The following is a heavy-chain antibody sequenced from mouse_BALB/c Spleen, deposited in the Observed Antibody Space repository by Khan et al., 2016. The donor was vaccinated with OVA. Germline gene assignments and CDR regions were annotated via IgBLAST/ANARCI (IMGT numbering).Heavy chain of an antibody. Sequence: EVELVESGGGLVMPGGSLKLSCAASGFTFSSYTMSWVRQTPEKRLAWVATISSGGDNTYYPDSVKGRFTISRDNAKNNLYLQMSRLRSEDTALYYFARSNYGAFAYWGQGTLVTVSA. J-gene: IGHJ3*01. D-gene: IGHD1-1*02. CDR1: GFTFSSYT. CDR2: ISSGGDNT. CDR3: ARSNYGAFAY. V-gene: IGHV5-9*03.